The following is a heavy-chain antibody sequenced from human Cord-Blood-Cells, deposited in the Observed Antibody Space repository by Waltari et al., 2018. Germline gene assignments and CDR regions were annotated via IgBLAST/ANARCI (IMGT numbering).Heavy chain of an antibody. CDR3: ARHEGPMTAPFDP. J-gene: IGHJ5*02. Sequence: QLQLQESGPGLVKPSATLSLTCTVSAGSISSSSYYWGSIRQPPGKGLEWIGSIYYSGSTYYNPSLKSRVTISVDTSKNQFSLKLSSVTAADTAVYYCARHEGPMTAPFDPWGQGTLVTVSS. CDR1: AGSISSSSYY. V-gene: IGHV4-39*01. CDR2: IYYSGST. D-gene: IGHD3-22*01.